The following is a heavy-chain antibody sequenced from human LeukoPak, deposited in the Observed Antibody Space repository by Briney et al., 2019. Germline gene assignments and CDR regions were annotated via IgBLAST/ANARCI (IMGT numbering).Heavy chain of an antibody. V-gene: IGHV1-8*01. CDR2: MNPNSGNT. Sequence: AASVKVSCKASGYTFTSYDINWVRQATGQGLEWMGWMNPNSGNTGYAQKFQGRVTITRNTSISTAYMELSSLRSEDTAVYYCARYYYDSSGYYSDAFDIWGQGTMVTVSS. CDR1: GYTFTSYD. CDR3: ARYYYDSSGYYSDAFDI. D-gene: IGHD3-22*01. J-gene: IGHJ3*02.